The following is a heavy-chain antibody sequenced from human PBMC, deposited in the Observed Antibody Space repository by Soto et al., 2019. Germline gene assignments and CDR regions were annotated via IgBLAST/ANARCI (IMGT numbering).Heavy chain of an antibody. V-gene: IGHV1-2*02. Sequence: ASLKVSFKTSGYTFTVHIIHLLLHSPVQWLELLGWINPKSGDKLYAQKFQGRVTMTRDTSISTVYMDLTRLTSDDTAVYYCARDLFPAEKNWNEEYNYLEQWGQRTMVNVSS. CDR2: INPKSGDK. CDR3: ARDLFPAEKNWNEEYNYLEQ. J-gene: IGHJ4*02. D-gene: IGHD1-1*01. CDR1: GYTFTVHI.